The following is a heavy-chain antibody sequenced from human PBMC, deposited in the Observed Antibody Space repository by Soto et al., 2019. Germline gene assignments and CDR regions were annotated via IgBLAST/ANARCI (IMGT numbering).Heavy chain of an antibody. Sequence: QVQLVQSGAEVKKPGSSVKVSCKASGGTFSSYAISWVRQAPGQGLEWMGGIIPIFGTANYAQKFQGRVTITADESTSTAYMELSSLRSDDTAVYYCARDAGYCSGGSCYSRNDYWGQGTLVTVSS. CDR2: IIPIFGTA. V-gene: IGHV1-69*12. J-gene: IGHJ4*02. CDR1: GGTFSSYA. D-gene: IGHD2-15*01. CDR3: ARDAGYCSGGSCYSRNDY.